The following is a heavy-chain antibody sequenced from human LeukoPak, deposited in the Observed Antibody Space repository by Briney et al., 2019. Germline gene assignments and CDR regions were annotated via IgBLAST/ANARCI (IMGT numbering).Heavy chain of an antibody. J-gene: IGHJ3*02. CDR2: ISGSGGST. V-gene: IGHV3-23*01. CDR1: GFTFSSYA. D-gene: IGHD6-13*01. Sequence: PGGSLRLSCAASGFTFSSYAMSWVRLAPGKGLEWVSAISGSGGSTYYADSVKGRFTISRDNSKNTLYLQMNSLRAEDTAVYYCAKGSSGWYFAFDIWGQGTMVTVSS. CDR3: AKGSSGWYFAFDI.